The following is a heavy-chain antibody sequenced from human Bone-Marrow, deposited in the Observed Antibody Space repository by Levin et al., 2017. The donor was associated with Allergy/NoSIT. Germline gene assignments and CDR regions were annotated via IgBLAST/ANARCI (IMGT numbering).Heavy chain of an antibody. CDR3: ARDGHYDNSVYGNYFDY. D-gene: IGHD3-22*01. V-gene: IGHV3-9*01. CDR2: ISWSGGSV. CDR1: GFTFNDNA. J-gene: IGHJ4*02. Sequence: SLKISCAASGFTFNDNAMHWVRQAPGKGLEWVSSISWSGGSVAYADSVKGRFTISRDNAKNSLYLQMHSLRADDTAFYYCARDGHYDNSVYGNYFDYWGRGSLVGGTS.